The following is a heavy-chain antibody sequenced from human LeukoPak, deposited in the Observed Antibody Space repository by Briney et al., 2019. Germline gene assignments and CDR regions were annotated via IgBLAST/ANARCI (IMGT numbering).Heavy chain of an antibody. CDR3: ASDCTRTTCPADY. CDR1: GFTFSSYE. V-gene: IGHV3-48*03. J-gene: IGHJ4*02. CDR2: ISSSGSTI. Sequence: GGSLRLSCAASGFTFSSYEMNWVRQAPGKGLEWVSYISSSGSTIYYADSVKGRFTISRDNAKNSLYLQMNSLRAEDTAVYYCASDCTRTTCPADYWGQGTLVTVSS. D-gene: IGHD2-2*01.